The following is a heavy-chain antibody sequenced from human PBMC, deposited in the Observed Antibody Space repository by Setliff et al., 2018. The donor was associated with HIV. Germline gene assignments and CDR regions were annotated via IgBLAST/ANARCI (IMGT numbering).Heavy chain of an antibody. CDR2: VYYRGIT. D-gene: IGHD3-10*01. Sequence: SETLSLTCTVSGGSLTSSSYYWGWIRQPPGKGLEWLGLVYYRGITFYSPSLKSPVTISIDTSKSQFSLKLTSVTAADTAVYYCARDLLWFGEFGIVRWFDPWGPGALVTVSS. CDR3: ARDLLWFGEFGIVRWFDP. CDR1: GGSLTSSSYY. V-gene: IGHV4-39*02. J-gene: IGHJ5*02.